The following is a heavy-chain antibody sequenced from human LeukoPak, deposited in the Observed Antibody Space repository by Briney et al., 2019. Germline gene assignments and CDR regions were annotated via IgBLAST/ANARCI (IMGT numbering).Heavy chain of an antibody. V-gene: IGHV3-23*01. Sequence: GGTLRLSCAPSGFTFSSYGMSWVRQAPGKGLEWVSAISGSGGSTYYADSVKGRFTISRDNSKNTLYLQMDSLRAEDTAVYYCAKFGGVGAGYWGQGTLVTVSS. D-gene: IGHD3-16*01. CDR3: AKFGGVGAGY. CDR2: ISGSGGST. J-gene: IGHJ4*02. CDR1: GFTFSSYG.